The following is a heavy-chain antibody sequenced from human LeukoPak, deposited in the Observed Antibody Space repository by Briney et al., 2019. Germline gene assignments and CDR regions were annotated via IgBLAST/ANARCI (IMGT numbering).Heavy chain of an antibody. CDR1: GFTFSSYE. CDR2: ISSSGSTI. CDR3: ARALWGDNSGYSLSN. J-gene: IGHJ4*02. Sequence: GGSLRLSCAASGFTFSSYEMNWVRQAPGKGLEWVSYISSSGSTIYYADSVKGRFTISRDNSQNTLYLQMHSLRTEDTAVFYCARALWGDNSGYSLSNWGQGALVTVFS. V-gene: IGHV3-48*03. D-gene: IGHD3-22*01.